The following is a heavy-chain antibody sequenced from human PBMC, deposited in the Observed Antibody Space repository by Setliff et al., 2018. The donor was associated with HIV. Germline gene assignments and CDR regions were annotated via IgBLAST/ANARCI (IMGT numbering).Heavy chain of an antibody. D-gene: IGHD6-19*01. CDR2: MNPNSGNT. V-gene: IGHV1-8*02. CDR1: GYTFTSYD. J-gene: IGHJ6*03. CDR3: ARGAWYTSGWYSSRYMDV. Sequence: GASVKVSCKASGYTFTSYDINWVRQATGQGLEWMGWMNPNSGNTGYAQKFQGRVTLTRHTSISTAYMELNSLRSEDTAVYYCARGAWYTSGWYSSRYMDVWGKGTTVTVSS.